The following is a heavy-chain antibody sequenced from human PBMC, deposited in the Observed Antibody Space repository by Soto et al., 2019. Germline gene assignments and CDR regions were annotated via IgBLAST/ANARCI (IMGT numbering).Heavy chain of an antibody. D-gene: IGHD5-12*01. Sequence: PSETLSLTCTVSGDSVSSYSLSWIRQPPGKGLEWIGNVHYNGNTKYNPSLKSRVTMSEDTSKNQFSLKVISVTAADTAVYYCAREGNLGRWLQPLDYWGQGTLVTVSS. V-gene: IGHV4-59*02. CDR3: AREGNLGRWLQPLDY. CDR2: VHYNGNT. J-gene: IGHJ4*02. CDR1: GDSVSSYS.